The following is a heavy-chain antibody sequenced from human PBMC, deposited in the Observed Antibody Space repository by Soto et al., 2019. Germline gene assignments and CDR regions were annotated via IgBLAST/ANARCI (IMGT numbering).Heavy chain of an antibody. CDR1: GFTFSSYG. CDR2: IWYDGSNK. D-gene: IGHD3-3*01. Sequence: GGSLRLSCAASGFTFSSYGMHWVRQAPGKGLEWVAVIWYDGSNKYYADSVKGRFTISRDNSKNTLYLQMNSLRAEDTAVYYCARDKARDITIFGVVIKNYYYMDVWGKGTTVTVSS. CDR3: ARDKARDITIFGVVIKNYYYMDV. V-gene: IGHV3-33*01. J-gene: IGHJ6*03.